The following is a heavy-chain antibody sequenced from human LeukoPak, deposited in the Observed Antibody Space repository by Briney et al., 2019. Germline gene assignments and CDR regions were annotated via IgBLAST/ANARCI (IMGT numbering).Heavy chain of an antibody. J-gene: IGHJ4*02. CDR3: ARESQDYYGSGSYVSY. V-gene: IGHV4-34*01. D-gene: IGHD3-10*01. CDR2: INHSGST. Sequence: PSETLSLTCAVYGGSFSGYYWSWIRQPPGKGLEWIGEINHSGSTNYNPSLKSRVTISVDTSKNQFSLKLSSVTAEDTAVYYCARESQDYYGSGSYVSYWGQGTLVTVSS. CDR1: GGSFSGYY.